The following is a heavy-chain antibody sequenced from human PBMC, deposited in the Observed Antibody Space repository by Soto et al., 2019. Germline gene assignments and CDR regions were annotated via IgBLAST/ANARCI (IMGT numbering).Heavy chain of an antibody. V-gene: IGHV3-33*01. D-gene: IGHD6-13*01. CDR2: IWLDGTTR. J-gene: IGHJ4*02. CDR1: GFTFSLYG. Sequence: QEQLVESGGGVVQPGRTLSLSCAASGFTFSLYGMHWVRQAPGKGLEWVASIWLDGTTRYYADSVEDRFTISRDHSKNTLSLQMDSLRGEVTAVYYCATDRSTSWPHFDLCGQGTLVTVSS. CDR3: ATDRSTSWPHFDL.